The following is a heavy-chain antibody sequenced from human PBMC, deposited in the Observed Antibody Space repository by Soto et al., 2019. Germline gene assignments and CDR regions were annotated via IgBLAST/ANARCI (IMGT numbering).Heavy chain of an antibody. D-gene: IGHD6-13*01. J-gene: IGHJ6*02. V-gene: IGHV1-2*02. CDR1: GYTFTGYY. CDR3: ARSFPLAAARYWSPYGMDV. CDR2: INPNSGGT. Sequence: AASVKVSCKASGYTFTGYYMHWVRQAPGQGLEWMGWINPNSGGTNYAQKFQGRVTMTRDTSISTAHMELSRLRSDDTAVYYCARSFPLAAARYWSPYGMDVWGQGTTVTVSS.